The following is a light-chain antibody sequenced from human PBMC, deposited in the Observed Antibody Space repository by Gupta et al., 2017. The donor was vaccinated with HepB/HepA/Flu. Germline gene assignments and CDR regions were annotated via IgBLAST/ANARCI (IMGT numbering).Light chain of an antibody. Sequence: EIVLTQSPATLSLSPGERATLSCRASQSVRSYLAWYQQKPGQAPRLLIYDASNRATGIPARFSGRGSGTDFTLTISSLEPEDFAVYYCQQRSNWPPTFGGGTKVEIK. CDR3: QQRSNWPPT. V-gene: IGKV3-11*01. CDR2: DAS. CDR1: QSVRSY. J-gene: IGKJ4*01.